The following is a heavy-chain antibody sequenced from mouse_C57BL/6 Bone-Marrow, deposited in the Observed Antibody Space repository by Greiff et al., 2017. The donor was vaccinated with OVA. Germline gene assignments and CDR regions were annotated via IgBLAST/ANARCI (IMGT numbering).Heavy chain of an antibody. CDR2: IYPGNSDT. V-gene: IGHV1-5*01. J-gene: IGHJ2*01. Sequence: VQLQQSGTVLARPGASVKMSCKTSGYTFTSYWMHWVKQRPGQGLEWIGAIYPGNSDTSYNQKFKGKAKLTAVTSASTAYMELSSLTNEDSAVYYGTRKRYRGYFDYWGQGTTLTVSS. CDR1: GYTFTSYW. CDR3: TRKRYRGYFDY. D-gene: IGHD3-1*01.